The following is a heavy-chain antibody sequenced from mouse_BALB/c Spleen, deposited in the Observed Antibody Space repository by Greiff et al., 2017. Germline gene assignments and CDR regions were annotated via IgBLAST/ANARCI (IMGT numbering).Heavy chain of an antibody. J-gene: IGHJ4*01. CDR3: ARGLLLRHYAMDY. Sequence: EVQLQQSGPELVKPGASVKISCKASGYSFTGYYMHWVKQSHVKSLEWIGRINPYNGATSYNQNFKDKASLTVDKSSSTAYMELHSLTSEDSAVYYCARGLLLRHYAMDYWGQGTSVTVSS. CDR1: GYSFTGYY. D-gene: IGHD1-1*01. CDR2: INPYNGAT. V-gene: IGHV1-31*01.